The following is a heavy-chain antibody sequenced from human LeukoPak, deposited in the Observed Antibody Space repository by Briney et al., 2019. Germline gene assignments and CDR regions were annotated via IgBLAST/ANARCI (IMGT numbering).Heavy chain of an antibody. V-gene: IGHV4-39*07. CDR3: ARSPEVGATGGY. CDR2: IYYSGST. Sequence: SETLSLTCTVSGGSISSSSYYWGWIRQPPGKGLEWIGGIYYSGSTYYNPSLKSRVTISVDTSKNQFSLKLGSVTAADTAVYYCARSPEVGATGGYWGQGTLVTVSS. J-gene: IGHJ4*02. CDR1: GGSISSSSYY. D-gene: IGHD1-26*01.